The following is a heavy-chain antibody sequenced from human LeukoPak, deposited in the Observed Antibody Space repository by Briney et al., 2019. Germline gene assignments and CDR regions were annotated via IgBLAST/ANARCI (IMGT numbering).Heavy chain of an antibody. CDR3: AEGGNNNWFDP. D-gene: IGHD2/OR15-2a*01. CDR2: IYHSGST. CDR1: GYSISSGYY. J-gene: IGHJ5*02. Sequence: SENLSLTSAVSGYSISSGYYWGWIRQPPGKGLEWIGSIYHSGSTYYNPSLKGRVTISVDTSKNQFSLKLSTLTAADTAVYYCAEGGNNNWFDPWGQGTMVTVSS. V-gene: IGHV4-38-2*01.